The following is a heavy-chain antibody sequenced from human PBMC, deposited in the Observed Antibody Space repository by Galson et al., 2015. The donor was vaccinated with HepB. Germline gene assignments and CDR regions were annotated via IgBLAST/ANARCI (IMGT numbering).Heavy chain of an antibody. V-gene: IGHV3-21*01. CDR3: ARGDYGDYEYYFDY. CDR1: RFTFSSYN. J-gene: IGHJ4*02. Sequence: LRLSCAASRFTFSSYNMKWVRQAPGKGLEWVSSITASGTYIYYGASVKGRFTISRDNAKNSLYLQMNSLRAEDTAVYYCARGDYGDYEYYFDYWGQGTLVTVSS. CDR2: ITASGTYI. D-gene: IGHD4-17*01.